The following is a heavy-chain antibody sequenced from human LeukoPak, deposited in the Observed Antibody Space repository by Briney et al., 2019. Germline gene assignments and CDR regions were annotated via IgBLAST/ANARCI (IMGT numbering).Heavy chain of an antibody. Sequence: GGSLRLSCVASGFSLSDYWMSWVRQAPGKGLEWAANIKRDGSEKDYVDSVKGRFTISRDNANNSLYLHMSSLRAEDTAVYYCVRGGLRYFDWSGQGTLVTVSS. V-gene: IGHV3-7*01. D-gene: IGHD3-9*01. CDR1: GFSLSDYW. J-gene: IGHJ4*02. CDR3: VRGGLRYFDW. CDR2: IKRDGSEK.